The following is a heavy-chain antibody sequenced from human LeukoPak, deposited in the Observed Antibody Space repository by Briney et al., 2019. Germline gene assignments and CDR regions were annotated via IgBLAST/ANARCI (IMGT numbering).Heavy chain of an antibody. CDR3: ARVSFYGSGSMFVDY. CDR1: GVSTTNNY. J-gene: IGHJ4*02. CDR2: MYNTVTT. D-gene: IGHD3-10*01. V-gene: IGHV4-59*01. Sequence: SETLSLTCSVSGVSTTNNYWRWVRQPPGKGLEWVGYMYNTVTTNYNPSLKSRLTMSLATSKTPFSLKLSSVTAADTAVYYCARVSFYGSGSMFVDYWGPGTLVTVSS.